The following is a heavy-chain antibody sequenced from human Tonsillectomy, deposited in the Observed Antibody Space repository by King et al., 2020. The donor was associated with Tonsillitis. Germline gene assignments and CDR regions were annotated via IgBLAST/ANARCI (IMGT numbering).Heavy chain of an antibody. CDR1: GLTFNNAW. J-gene: IGHJ1*01. CDR3: TTDLGSSHLPTGFDSYFQY. Sequence: VQLVESGGALVQPGGSLRLSCAVSGLTFNNAWISWVRQAPGKWLEWVGRIKSKTDGGATDLAAPVKGRFTILRDDSRNTVYLQMNSLQTEDTAVYYCTTDLGSSHLPTGFDSYFQYWGQGTLVTVSS. V-gene: IGHV3-15*02. D-gene: IGHD6-13*01. CDR2: IKSKTDGGAT.